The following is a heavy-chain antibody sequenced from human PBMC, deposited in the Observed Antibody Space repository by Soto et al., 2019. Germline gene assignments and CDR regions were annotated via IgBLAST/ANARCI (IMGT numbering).Heavy chain of an antibody. CDR3: ARGGGYSYGGVDY. CDR1: GYTFTSYY. V-gene: IGHV1-46*01. CDR2: INPRGGST. J-gene: IGHJ4*02. Sequence: QVQLVQSGAEVKKPGASVKVSCKASGYTFTSYYMHWVRQATGQGLEWMGIINPRGGSTTYAQKFQGSVTRARDTSTSTVYMELSSLSSQETAVYSCARGGGYSYGGVDYWGQGTLVTVSS. D-gene: IGHD5-18*01.